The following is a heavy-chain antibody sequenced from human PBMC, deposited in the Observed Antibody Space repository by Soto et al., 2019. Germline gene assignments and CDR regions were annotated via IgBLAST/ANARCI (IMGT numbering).Heavy chain of an antibody. V-gene: IGHV4-31*03. J-gene: IGHJ6*02. CDR1: GGSISSGGYY. CDR3: ARDPRHGDYFYYYGMDV. Sequence: QVQLQESGPGLVKPSQTLSLTCTVSGGSISSGGYYWSWIRQHPGKGLEWIGYIYYSGSTYYNPSLKSRVTISVDTSKNQFSLKLSSVSAADTAVYYCARDPRHGDYFYYYGMDVWGQGTTVTVSS. D-gene: IGHD4-17*01. CDR2: IYYSGST.